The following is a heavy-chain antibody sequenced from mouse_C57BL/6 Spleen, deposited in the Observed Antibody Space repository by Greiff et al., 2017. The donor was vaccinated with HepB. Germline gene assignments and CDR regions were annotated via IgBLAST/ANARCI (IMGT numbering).Heavy chain of an antibody. CDR2: ISIGGDYI. D-gene: IGHD1-1*01. Sequence: EVKLVESGEGLVKPGGSLKLSCAASGFTFSSYAMSWVRQTPEKRLEWVAYISIGGDYIYYADTVKGRFTISRDNARNTLYLQMSSLKSEDTAMYYCTRVGDYGSSFSWFAYWGQGTLVTVSA. V-gene: IGHV5-9-1*02. J-gene: IGHJ3*01. CDR1: GFTFSSYA. CDR3: TRVGDYGSSFSWFAY.